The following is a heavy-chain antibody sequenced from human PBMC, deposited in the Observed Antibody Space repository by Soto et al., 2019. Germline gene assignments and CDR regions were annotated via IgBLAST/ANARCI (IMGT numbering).Heavy chain of an antibody. D-gene: IGHD5-18*01. CDR2: IGAYNGNT. V-gene: IGHV1-18*01. J-gene: IGHJ4*02. CDR3: ARDQDTAMVLDY. CDR1: GYTFTSYG. Sequence: ASVKVSCKASGYTFTSYGISWVRQAPGQGLEWMGWIGAYNGNTNYAQKLQGRVTMTTDTSTSTAYMELRSLRSDDTAVYYCARDQDTAMVLDYWGQGTLVTVSS.